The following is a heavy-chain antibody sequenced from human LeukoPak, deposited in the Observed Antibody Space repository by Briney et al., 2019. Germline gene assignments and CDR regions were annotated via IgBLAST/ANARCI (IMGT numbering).Heavy chain of an antibody. V-gene: IGHV3-30*04. CDR3: ARALIGYYFDY. CDR2: ISSDGSNK. Sequence: GGSLRLSCAASGFTFSNYAMHWVRQAPGKGLEGVAVISSDGSNKYYADSMKGRFTISRDNSKNTLYLQMNSLRAEDTAVYYCARALIGYYFDYWGQGTLVTVSS. J-gene: IGHJ4*02. D-gene: IGHD2-8*01. CDR1: GFTFSNYA.